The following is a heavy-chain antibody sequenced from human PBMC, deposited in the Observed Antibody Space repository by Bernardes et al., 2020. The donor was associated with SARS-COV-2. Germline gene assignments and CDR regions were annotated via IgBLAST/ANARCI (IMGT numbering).Heavy chain of an antibody. V-gene: IGHV4-59*01. CDR3: ARGYAYYYDTTGNYPYVSFDV. J-gene: IGHJ3*01. Sequence: SETLSLTCSVSGDSISTYYWTWIRQPPGKGLEWIGYISNSGSTNYNPSLKRRVTISVATSKKVFSLNLRSVAAADTAVYYCARGYAYYYDTTGNYPYVSFDVWGQGTTVTVSS. D-gene: IGHD3-22*01. CDR1: GDSISTYY. CDR2: ISNSGST.